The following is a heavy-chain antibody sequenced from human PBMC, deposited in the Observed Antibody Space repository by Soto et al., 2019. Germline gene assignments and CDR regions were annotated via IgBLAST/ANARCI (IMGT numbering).Heavy chain of an antibody. J-gene: IGHJ4*02. CDR2: ISPYNGNK. CDR3: ARVDVLRFLEWLI. D-gene: IGHD3-3*01. Sequence: SVKVSCNASGGTFSMSAISGVVQAALQGREWMGWISPYNGNKNYAQNLQGRVTMTTDTSTRTAYMELRSLRSDDTAVYYCARVDVLRFLEWLIWGQGTLVTVSS. V-gene: IGHV1-18*01. CDR1: GGTFSMSA.